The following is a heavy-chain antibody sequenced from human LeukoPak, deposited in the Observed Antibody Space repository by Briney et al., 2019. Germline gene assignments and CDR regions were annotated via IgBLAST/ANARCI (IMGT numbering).Heavy chain of an antibody. CDR1: GGSISSYY. D-gene: IGHD2-2*01. Sequence: SETLSLTCTVSGGSISSYYWSWIRQPPGKGLEWIGYIYYSGSTNYNPSLKSRVTISVDTSKNQFSLKLSSVTPANTAVYYCAREGQLLENWFDPWGQGTLVTVSS. CDR2: IYYSGST. J-gene: IGHJ5*02. V-gene: IGHV4-59*01. CDR3: AREGQLLENWFDP.